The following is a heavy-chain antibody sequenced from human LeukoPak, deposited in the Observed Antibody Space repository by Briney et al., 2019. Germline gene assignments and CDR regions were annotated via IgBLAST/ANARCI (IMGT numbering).Heavy chain of an antibody. CDR3: AKAYDSSGYYRMDFDY. CDR1: GFTFKSYA. D-gene: IGHD3-22*01. Sequence: GGSLRLSCSASGFTFKSYAMHWVRQAPGKGLEWVAVISYDGSNKYYADSVKGRFTISRDNSKNTLYLQMNSLRAEDTAVYYCAKAYDSSGYYRMDFDYWGQGTLVTVSS. CDR2: ISYDGSNK. V-gene: IGHV3-30*04. J-gene: IGHJ4*02.